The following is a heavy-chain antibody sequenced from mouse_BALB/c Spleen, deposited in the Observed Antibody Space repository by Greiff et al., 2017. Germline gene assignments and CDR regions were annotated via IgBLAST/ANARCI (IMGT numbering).Heavy chain of an antibody. V-gene: IGHV1-63*02. D-gene: IGHD3-3*01. Sequence: VQLKESGAELVRPGTSVKISCKASGYTFTNYWLGWVKQRPGHGLEWIGDIYPGGGYTNYNEKFKGKATLTADTSSSTAYMQLSSLTSEDSAVYFCARSRGMDYWGQGTSVTVSS. CDR1: GYTFTNYW. CDR2: IYPGGGYT. J-gene: IGHJ4*01. CDR3: ARSRGMDY.